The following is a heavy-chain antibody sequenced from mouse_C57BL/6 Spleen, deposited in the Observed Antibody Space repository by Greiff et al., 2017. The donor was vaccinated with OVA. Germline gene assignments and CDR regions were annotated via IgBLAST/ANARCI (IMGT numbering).Heavy chain of an antibody. V-gene: IGHV5-16*01. CDR1: GFTFSDYY. Sequence: EVKLVESEGGLVQPGSSMKLSCTASGFTFSDYYMAWVRQVPEKGLEWVANINYDGSSTYYLDSLKSRFIISRDNAKNILYLQMSSLKSEDTATYYCARRDSSGYFDYWGQGTTLTVSS. CDR2: INYDGSST. CDR3: ARRDSSGYFDY. D-gene: IGHD3-2*02. J-gene: IGHJ2*01.